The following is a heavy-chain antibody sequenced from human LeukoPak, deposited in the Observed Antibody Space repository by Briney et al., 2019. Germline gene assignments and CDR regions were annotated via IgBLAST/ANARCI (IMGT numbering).Heavy chain of an antibody. V-gene: IGHV1-18*01. J-gene: IGHJ6*02. CDR1: GYTFTSYG. CDR3: ARGEQQLFHYYYYGMDV. Sequence: ASVKVSCKASGYTFTSYGISWVRQAPGQGLEWMGWISAYNGNTNYAQKLQGRVTMTTDTSTSTAYMELRSLRSDDTAVYYCARGEQQLFHYYYYGMDVWGQGTTVTVSS. D-gene: IGHD6-13*01. CDR2: ISAYNGNT.